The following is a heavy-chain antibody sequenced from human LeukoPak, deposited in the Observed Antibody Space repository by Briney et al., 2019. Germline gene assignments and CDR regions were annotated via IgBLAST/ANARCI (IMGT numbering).Heavy chain of an antibody. J-gene: IGHJ6*04. CDR3: ARHTTGYPTGGYYGMDV. CDR2: IYPGDSDT. V-gene: IGHV5-51*01. CDR1: GYNFTSYW. D-gene: IGHD3-9*01. Sequence: GEALQISCKGSGYNFTSYWIGWVRPMPGKGLEWMGIIYPGDSDTRYSPSFQGQVTISADKSISTAYLQWSSLKASDTAMYYCARHTTGYPTGGYYGMDVWGKGTTVTVSS.